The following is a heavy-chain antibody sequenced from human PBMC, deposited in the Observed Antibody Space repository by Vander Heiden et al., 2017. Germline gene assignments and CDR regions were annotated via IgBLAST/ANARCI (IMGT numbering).Heavy chain of an antibody. V-gene: IGHV3-23*01. CDR2: ISGSGGST. D-gene: IGHD4-17*01. CDR1: GFTFSSYP. CDR3: AKVASHTVTTGEFDY. J-gene: IGHJ4*02. Sequence: EVQLLESGGGLVQPGGSLRLSCAASGFTFSSYPISWVRQAPGKGLEWVSAISGSGGSTYYADSVKGRFTISRDNSKNTLYLQMNSLRAEDTAVYYCAKVASHTVTTGEFDYWGQGTLVTVSS.